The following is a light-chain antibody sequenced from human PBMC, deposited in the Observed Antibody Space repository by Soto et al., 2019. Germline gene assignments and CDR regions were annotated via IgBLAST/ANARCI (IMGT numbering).Light chain of an antibody. CDR1: QSVSSY. Sequence: EIVLTQSPAPLSLSPGERATLSCRPSQSVSSYLAWYQQKPGQAPRLLLYDASNRATGIPARFSGSRSGTDFTLTISSLEPEDFAVYYCQQRSNWPPYTFGQGTKLEIK. J-gene: IGKJ2*01. CDR3: QQRSNWPPYT. CDR2: DAS. V-gene: IGKV3-11*01.